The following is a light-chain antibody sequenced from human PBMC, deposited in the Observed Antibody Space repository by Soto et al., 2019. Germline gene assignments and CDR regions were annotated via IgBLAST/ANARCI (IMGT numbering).Light chain of an antibody. J-gene: IGKJ1*01. CDR3: EHYNSYSEA. V-gene: IGKV1-5*03. CDR2: KAS. CDR1: QTISSW. Sequence: DIQMTQSPSTLSGSVGDRVTITCRASQTISSWLAWYQQKPGKAPKILIYKASTLKSGVPSRFSGSGSGTEFTLTMSSLQPDDFATYYCEHYNSYSEAFGQGTKVELK.